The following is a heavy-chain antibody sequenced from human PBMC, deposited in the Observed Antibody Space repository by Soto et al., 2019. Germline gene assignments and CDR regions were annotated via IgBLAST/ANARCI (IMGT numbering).Heavy chain of an antibody. Sequence: LRLSCSTSGFTFSTYAMNWVRQAPGKGLEWVSALSGSGGTTYYADSVRGRFTISRDNSKNTLFLQMSSLRAEDTALYYCAKQRAGYGSGSDTFYFDFWGQGTLVTVSS. CDR3: AKQRAGYGSGSDTFYFDF. CDR2: LSGSGGTT. V-gene: IGHV3-23*01. D-gene: IGHD3-10*01. J-gene: IGHJ4*02. CDR1: GFTFSTYA.